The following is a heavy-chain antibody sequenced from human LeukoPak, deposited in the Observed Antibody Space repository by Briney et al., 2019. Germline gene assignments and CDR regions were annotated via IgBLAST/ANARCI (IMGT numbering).Heavy chain of an antibody. D-gene: IGHD2-2*03. CDR1: GYTFTSYG. CDR3: ARDLSGRIGYCSSTSCYSGRVYNWFDP. Sequence: ASVKVSCKASGYTFTSYGISWVRQAPGQGLEWMGWISAYNGNTNYAQKLQGRVTMTTDTSTSTAYMELRSLRSDDTAVYYCARDLSGRIGYCSSTSCYSGRVYNWFDPWGQGTLVTVSS. CDR2: ISAYNGNT. V-gene: IGHV1-18*01. J-gene: IGHJ5*02.